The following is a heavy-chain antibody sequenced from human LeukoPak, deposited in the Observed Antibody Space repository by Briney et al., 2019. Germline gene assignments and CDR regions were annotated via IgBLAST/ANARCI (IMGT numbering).Heavy chain of an antibody. J-gene: IGHJ4*02. CDR2: IRSKANSYAT. D-gene: IGHD6-13*01. CDR3: TRWDYHAAGNDY. V-gene: IGHV3-73*01. CDR1: GFTFSGSA. Sequence: PGGSLRLSCAASGFTFSGSAMHWVRQAPGKGLEWVGRIRSKANSYATAYAASVKGRFTISRDDSKNTAYLQMNSLKTEDTAVYYCTRWDYHAAGNDYWGQGTLVTVSS.